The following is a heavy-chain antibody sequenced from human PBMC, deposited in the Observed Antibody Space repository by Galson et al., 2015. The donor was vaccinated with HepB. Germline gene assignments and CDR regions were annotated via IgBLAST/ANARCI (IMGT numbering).Heavy chain of an antibody. D-gene: IGHD6-19*01. CDR2: ISYDGSNK. CDR1: GFTFSSYG. V-gene: IGHV3-30*18. J-gene: IGHJ6*02. Sequence: SLRLSCAASGFTFSSYGMHWVRQAPGKGLEWVAVISYDGSNKYYADSVKGRFTISRDNSKNTLYLQMNSLRAEDTAVYYCAKAGPDSSGWFTYYYGMDVWGQGTTVTVSS. CDR3: AKAGPDSSGWFTYYYGMDV.